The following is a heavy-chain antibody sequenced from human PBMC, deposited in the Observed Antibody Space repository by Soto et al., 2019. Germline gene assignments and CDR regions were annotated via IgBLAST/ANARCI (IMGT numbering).Heavy chain of an antibody. D-gene: IGHD6-13*01. J-gene: IGHJ4*02. V-gene: IGHV3-30-3*01. CDR1: GFTFISYA. Sequence: GGSLRLSCAASGFTFISYAMHWVRQAPGKGLEWVAVISYDGSNKYYADSVKGRFTISRDNSKNTLYLQMNSLRAEDTAVYYCAREAGTGGYYFDYWGQGTLVTVSS. CDR3: AREAGTGGYYFDY. CDR2: ISYDGSNK.